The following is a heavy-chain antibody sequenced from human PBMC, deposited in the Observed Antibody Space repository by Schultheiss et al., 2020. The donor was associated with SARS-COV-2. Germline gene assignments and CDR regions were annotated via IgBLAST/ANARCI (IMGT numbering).Heavy chain of an antibody. D-gene: IGHD5-18*01. J-gene: IGHJ4*02. CDR2: IYHSGST. CDR3: ARQLTRGYSYGHDY. CDR1: GGSISSSYW. V-gene: IGHV4-4*02. Sequence: GGSISSSYWWSWVRQPPGKGLEWIGEIYHSGSTNYNPSLKSRVTISVDTSKNQFSLKLSSVTAADTAVYYCARQLTRGYSYGHDYWGQGTLVTVSS.